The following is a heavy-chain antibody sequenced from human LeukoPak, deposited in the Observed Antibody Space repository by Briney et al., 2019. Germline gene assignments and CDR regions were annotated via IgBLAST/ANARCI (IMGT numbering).Heavy chain of an antibody. CDR1: GGSFSGYY. D-gene: IGHD4-4*01. V-gene: IGHV4-34*01. Sequence: SETLSLTCAVYGGSFSGYYWSWIRQPPGKGLEWIGEINHSGSTNYNPSLKSRVTISVDTSKNQSSLKLSSVAAADTAVYYCARVGDPMTTVTTTVATDYYYYYGMDVWGQGTTVTVSS. CDR3: ARVGDPMTTVTTTVATDYYYYYGMDV. J-gene: IGHJ6*02. CDR2: INHSGST.